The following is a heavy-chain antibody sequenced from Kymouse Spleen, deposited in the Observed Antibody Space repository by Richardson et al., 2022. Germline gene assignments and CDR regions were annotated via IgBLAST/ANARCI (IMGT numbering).Heavy chain of an antibody. CDR3: AKDLVA. Sequence: EVQLVESGGGLVQPGRSLRLSCAASGFTFDDYAMHWVRQAPGKGLEWVSGISWNSGSIGYADSVKGRFTISRDNAKNSLYLQMNSLRAEDTALYYCAKDLVARGQGTLVTVSS. CDR1: GFTFDDYA. D-gene: IGHD2-15*01,IGHD2-21*02. J-gene: IGHJ4*02,IGHJ5*02. CDR2: ISWNSGSI. V-gene: IGHV3-9*01.